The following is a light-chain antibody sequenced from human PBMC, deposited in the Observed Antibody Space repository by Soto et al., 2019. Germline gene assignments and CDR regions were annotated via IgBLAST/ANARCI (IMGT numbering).Light chain of an antibody. CDR1: QTISSW. Sequence: DIRMTQSPSTLSGSVGDRVTITCRASQTISSWLAWYQQKPGKAPKLLIYKASTLKSGVPSRFSGSGSGTEFTLTISSLQPDDFATYYCQQYSKWPRTFGQGTKLEIK. CDR2: KAS. V-gene: IGKV1-5*03. CDR3: QQYSKWPRT. J-gene: IGKJ2*01.